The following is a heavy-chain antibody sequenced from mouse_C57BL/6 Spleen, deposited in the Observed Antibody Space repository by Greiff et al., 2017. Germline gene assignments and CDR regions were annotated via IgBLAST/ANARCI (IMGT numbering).Heavy chain of an antibody. V-gene: IGHV1-80*01. CDR2: IYPGDGDT. CDR3: ASGVSYYYALDY. J-gene: IGHJ2*01. CDR1: GYAFSSYW. Sequence: QVQLQQSGAELVKPGASVKISCKASGYAFSSYWMNWVKQRPGKGLEWIGQIYPGDGDTNYNGKFKGKATLTADKYSSTAYMQLSSLTSEDSAVYFCASGVSYYYALDYWGQGTTLTVSS. D-gene: IGHD1-1*01.